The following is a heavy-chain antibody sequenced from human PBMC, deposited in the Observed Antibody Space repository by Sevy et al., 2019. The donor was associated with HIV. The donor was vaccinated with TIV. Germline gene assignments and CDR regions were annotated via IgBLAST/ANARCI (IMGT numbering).Heavy chain of an antibody. V-gene: IGHV4-31*03. CDR3: ARVKGGGSCWAFDP. Sequence: SETLSLTRTVSGGSISSGGYYWSWIRQHPGKGLEWIGYIYYSGSTYYNPSLKSRVSISVDTSKNQFSLKLSSVTAADTAVYYCARVKGGGSCWAFDPWGQGTLVTVSS. CDR2: IYYSGST. D-gene: IGHD2-15*01. CDR1: GGSISSGGYY. J-gene: IGHJ5*02.